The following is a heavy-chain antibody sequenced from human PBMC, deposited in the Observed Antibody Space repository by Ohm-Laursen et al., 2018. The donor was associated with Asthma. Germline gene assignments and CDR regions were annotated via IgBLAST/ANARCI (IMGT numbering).Heavy chain of an antibody. V-gene: IGHV3-33*01. J-gene: IGHJ6*02. CDR1: GFIFTNYG. Sequence: SLRLSCTASGFIFTNYGMHWVRQAPGKGLEWVAVIWYDGTNKYYGDSVKGRFTISRDDSKNTLYLQMNSLRAEDTALYYCATDLSLYCSSTACQTFSGMDVWGQGTTVTVSS. D-gene: IGHD2-2*01. CDR2: IWYDGTNK. CDR3: ATDLSLYCSSTACQTFSGMDV.